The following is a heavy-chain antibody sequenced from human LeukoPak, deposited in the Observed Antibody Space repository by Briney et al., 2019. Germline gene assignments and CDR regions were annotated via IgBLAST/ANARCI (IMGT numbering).Heavy chain of an antibody. CDR1: GGTFSSYA. D-gene: IGHD5-12*01. Sequence: SVKVSCKASGGTFSSYAISWVRQAPGQGLEWMGRIIPILGIANYAQKFQGRVTITADKSTSTAYMELSSLRSEDTAVYYCATLTVDIVATIPAGAFDIWGQGTMVTVSS. J-gene: IGHJ3*02. CDR2: IIPILGIA. V-gene: IGHV1-69*04. CDR3: ATLTVDIVATIPAGAFDI.